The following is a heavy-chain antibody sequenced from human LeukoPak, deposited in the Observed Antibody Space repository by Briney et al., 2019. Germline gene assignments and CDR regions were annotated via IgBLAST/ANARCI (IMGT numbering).Heavy chain of an antibody. CDR3: ARGEGMATIVYFDY. Sequence: ASVKVSCTASGYTFTGYYMHWVRQAPGQGLEWMGWINPNSGGTNYAQKFQGRVTMTRDTSISTAYMELSRLRSDDTAVYYCARGEGMATIVYFDYWGQGTLVTVSS. CDR1: GYTFTGYY. J-gene: IGHJ4*02. D-gene: IGHD5-12*01. V-gene: IGHV1-2*02. CDR2: INPNSGGT.